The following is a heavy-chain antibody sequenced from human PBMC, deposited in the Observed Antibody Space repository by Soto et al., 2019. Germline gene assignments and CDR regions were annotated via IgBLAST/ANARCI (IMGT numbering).Heavy chain of an antibody. D-gene: IGHD4-17*01. CDR3: AKVMRPETTLYAMDV. CDR2: ISGSGGSST. CDR1: GFTCSSYA. J-gene: IGHJ6*02. V-gene: IGHV3-23*01. Sequence: GGSLRLSCAASGFTCSSYAMTWVRQAPGKGLEWVSTISGSGGSSTYHTASVRGRFTMSIDNSRNTLSLQMNALRLEDTAIYYCAKVMRPETTLYAMDVWGRGTTVTVSS.